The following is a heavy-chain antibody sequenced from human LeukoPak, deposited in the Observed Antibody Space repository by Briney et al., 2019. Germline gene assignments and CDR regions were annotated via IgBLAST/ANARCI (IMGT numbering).Heavy chain of an antibody. Sequence: GGSLRLSCAASGFTFSNYRMNWVRQAPGKGLEWVSSISVTSSYIYYADSGKGRFTISRDNANSSLSLQMHSLRAEDTSVYYCAREDSGSYDPGSFDIWGQGTLVTVSS. CDR1: GFTFSNYR. D-gene: IGHD1-26*01. CDR3: AREDSGSYDPGSFDI. J-gene: IGHJ3*02. CDR2: ISVTSSYI. V-gene: IGHV3-21*01.